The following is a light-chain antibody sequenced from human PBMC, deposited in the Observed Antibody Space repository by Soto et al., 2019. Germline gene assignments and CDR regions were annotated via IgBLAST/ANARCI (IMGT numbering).Light chain of an antibody. CDR2: TAS. CDR1: QSISYF. CDR3: QQGYRTPLS. J-gene: IGKJ4*01. Sequence: DIQMTQSPSSLSASVGDRVTITCRASQSISYFLNWYQQKPGKAPTLLIYTASNLQDGVPSRFSGSGSGTDFTLTISSLEPEDFAIYYCQQGYRTPLSFGGGTKVDSK. V-gene: IGKV1-39*01.